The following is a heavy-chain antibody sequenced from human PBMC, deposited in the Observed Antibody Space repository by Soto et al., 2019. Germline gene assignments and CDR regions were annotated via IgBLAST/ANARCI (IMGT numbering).Heavy chain of an antibody. CDR1: GGSISSSSYY. CDR3: ARLPTNTHFDY. J-gene: IGHJ4*02. Sequence: SETLSLTCTVSGGSISSSSYYWGWIRQPPGKGLEWIGSIYYSGSTYYNPSLKSRVTISVDTSKNQFSLKLSSVTAADTAVYYCARLPTNTHFDYWGQGTLVTVSS. V-gene: IGHV4-39*01. CDR2: IYYSGST.